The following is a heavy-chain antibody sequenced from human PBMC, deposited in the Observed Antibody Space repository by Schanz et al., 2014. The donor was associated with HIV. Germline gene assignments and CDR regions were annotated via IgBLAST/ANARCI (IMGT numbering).Heavy chain of an antibody. J-gene: IGHJ4*02. CDR2: ISNDGSNE. Sequence: VQLVESGGALVQPGGSLRLSCVASGFTFSSYSMNWVRQAPGKGLEWVAVISNDGSNEYYADSVKGRFTLSRDNSENTVYLQMNSLRAEDTALYYCAKETEQLRYLGYFDYWGQGTLVTVSS. CDR3: AKETEQLRYLGYFDY. CDR1: GFTFSSYS. D-gene: IGHD3-9*01. V-gene: IGHV3-30*18.